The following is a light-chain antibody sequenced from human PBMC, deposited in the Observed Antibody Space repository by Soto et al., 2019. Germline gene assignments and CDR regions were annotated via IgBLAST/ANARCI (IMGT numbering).Light chain of an antibody. V-gene: IGLV2-11*01. CDR3: CSYAGSRVV. CDR2: DVT. J-gene: IGLJ2*01. CDR1: SSDVGGYNS. Sequence: QSALTQPRSVSGSPGQSDTISCTGTSSDVGGYNSVSWYQHHPGKAPKLMIYDVTKRPSGVPDRFSGSKSGNTASLTISGLQTEDEADYYCCSYAGSRVVFGGGTKLTVL.